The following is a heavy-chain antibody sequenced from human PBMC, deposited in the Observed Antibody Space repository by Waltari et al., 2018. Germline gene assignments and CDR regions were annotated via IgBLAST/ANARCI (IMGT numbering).Heavy chain of an antibody. V-gene: IGHV3-23*01. CDR1: GFTFSSYA. J-gene: IGHJ4*02. D-gene: IGHD2-8*01. CDR3: ANLLGYCTNGVCSDY. CDR2: IRGSGGRP. Sequence: EVQLLESGGGLVQPGGSLRLSCAASGFTFSSYAMSWVRQAPGKGLEWVSAIRGSGGRPYYGDSVKGRFTISGVNSKNTLYLQMNSLRAEDTAVYYCANLLGYCTNGVCSDYWGQGTLVTVSS.